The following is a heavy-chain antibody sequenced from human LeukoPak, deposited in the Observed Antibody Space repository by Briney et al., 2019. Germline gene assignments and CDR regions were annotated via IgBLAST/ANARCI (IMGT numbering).Heavy chain of an antibody. Sequence: PGRSLRLSCAASGFTFSSYAMHWVRQAPGKGLEWVAVISYDGSNKYYADSVKGRFTISRDNSKNTLYLQMNSLRAEDTAVYYCARGSPEWELLADYWGQGTLVTASS. CDR1: GFTFSSYA. CDR2: ISYDGSNK. D-gene: IGHD1-26*01. CDR3: ARGSPEWELLADY. V-gene: IGHV3-30-3*01. J-gene: IGHJ4*02.